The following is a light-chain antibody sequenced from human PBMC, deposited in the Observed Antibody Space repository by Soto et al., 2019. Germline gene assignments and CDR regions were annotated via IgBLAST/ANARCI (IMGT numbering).Light chain of an antibody. V-gene: IGKV1-5*03. CDR1: QSISSW. CDR2: KAS. Sequence: DIQMTQSPSTLSGSVGDRVTITCRASQSISSWLAWYQQKPGKAPKLLIYKASSLESGVPSRFSGSGSGTEFTLTISSLQPDDFATYYCQQYNSYRFGQGTKVDIK. CDR3: QQYNSYR. J-gene: IGKJ1*01.